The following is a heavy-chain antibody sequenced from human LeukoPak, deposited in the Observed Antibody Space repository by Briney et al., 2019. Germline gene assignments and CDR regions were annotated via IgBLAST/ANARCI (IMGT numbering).Heavy chain of an antibody. V-gene: IGHV1-2*02. CDR1: GYTFTGYY. J-gene: IGHJ5*02. Sequence: ASVKVSCKASGYTFTGYYMHWVRQAPGQGLEWMGWINPNSGGTNYAQKFQGRVTMTSDTSISTAYMELSGLRSDDTAVYYCARANMVRGVGLFFDRNWFDPWGQGTLVTVSS. CDR2: INPNSGGT. D-gene: IGHD3-10*01. CDR3: ARANMVRGVGLFFDRNWFDP.